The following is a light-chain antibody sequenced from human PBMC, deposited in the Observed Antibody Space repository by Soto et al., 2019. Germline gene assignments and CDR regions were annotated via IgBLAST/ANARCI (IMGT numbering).Light chain of an antibody. Sequence: EIVLTQSPATLSFSPGERATLSCRASQTVSRNYLGWHQQKPGQLPRLLIYGASSRAAGIPDRFSGSGSGTDFTLTISRLEPEDFAVYYCQQYGSSPDTFGQGTKLEIK. CDR2: GAS. CDR1: QTVSRNY. CDR3: QQYGSSPDT. V-gene: IGKV3-20*01. J-gene: IGKJ2*01.